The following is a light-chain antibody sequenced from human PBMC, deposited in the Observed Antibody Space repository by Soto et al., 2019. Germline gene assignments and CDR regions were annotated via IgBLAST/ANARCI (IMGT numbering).Light chain of an antibody. CDR1: QSISTW. J-gene: IGKJ1*01. CDR2: HAS. CDR3: QQYKAYSWT. Sequence: QMTQSPSTLSASVGDRVTITCRASQSISTWLAWYRQRPGEAPKLLIYHASNLETGVASRFSGSGSGTEFTLTISSLQPDDFATYYCQQYKAYSWTFGPGTKVEI. V-gene: IGKV1-5*03.